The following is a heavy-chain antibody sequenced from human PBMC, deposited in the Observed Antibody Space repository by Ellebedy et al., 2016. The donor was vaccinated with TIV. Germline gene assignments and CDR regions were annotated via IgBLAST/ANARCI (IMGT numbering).Heavy chain of an antibody. D-gene: IGHD2-8*02. CDR3: ARVTGGLGGAFDI. V-gene: IGHV3-11*06. CDR1: GFTFSDYY. Sequence: GESLKISCAASGFTFSDYYMSWIRQAPGKGLEWVSYISSSSSYTNYADSVRGRFTVSRDNAKNSLYLQMNSLRAEDTAVYYCARVTGGLGGAFDIWGQGTMVTVSS. J-gene: IGHJ3*02. CDR2: ISSSSSYT.